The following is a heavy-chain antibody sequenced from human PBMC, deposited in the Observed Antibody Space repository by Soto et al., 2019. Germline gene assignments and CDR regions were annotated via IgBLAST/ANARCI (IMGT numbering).Heavy chain of an antibody. J-gene: IGHJ4*02. CDR3: ARHDIVAVPAVFDS. V-gene: IGHV4-59*08. CDR2: IYYSGST. D-gene: IGHD2-2*01. Sequence: SETLSLTCTVSGGSIRDYYWSWIRQPPGEGLEWIGYIYYSGSTNYNPSLKSRVTVSVDTSKNQFSLKLSSVTAADTAIYYCARHDIVAVPAVFDSWGQGALVTVSS. CDR1: GGSIRDYY.